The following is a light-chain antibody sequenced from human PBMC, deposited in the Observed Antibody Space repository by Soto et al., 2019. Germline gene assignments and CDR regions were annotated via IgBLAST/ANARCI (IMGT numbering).Light chain of an antibody. CDR3: QQRSNWPLSIT. J-gene: IGKJ5*01. CDR2: GAS. CDR1: ESVLNN. Sequence: EVVMTQSPATLSVSLGERATLSCRASESVLNNLAWYQQKPGQPPRLLIYGASTTATGIPATFSGSGSGTDFTLTISSLEPEDFAVYCCQQRSNWPLSITFGQGTRLEIK. V-gene: IGKV3-15*01.